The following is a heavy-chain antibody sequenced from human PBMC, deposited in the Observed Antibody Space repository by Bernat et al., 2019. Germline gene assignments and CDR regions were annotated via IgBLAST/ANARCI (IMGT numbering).Heavy chain of an antibody. D-gene: IGHD3-3*01. CDR3: ARGATSPFF. V-gene: IGHV3-7*01. Sequence: EVQLVESGGGLVQAEGSLRLSCAASGFTFSTYWMSWVRQAPGKGLEWVANIKQDGSEKYYVDSVKGRVTISRDTAKNSVYLQMNGLGAEDTAVYYCARGATSPFFGGQGTLVTVSS. CDR1: GFTFSTYW. J-gene: IGHJ4*02. CDR2: IKQDGSEK.